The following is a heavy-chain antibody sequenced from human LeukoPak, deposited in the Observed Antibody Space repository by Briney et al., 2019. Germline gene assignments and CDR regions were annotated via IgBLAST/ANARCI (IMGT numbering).Heavy chain of an antibody. CDR1: GFTFSIYG. CDR2: ISYDGSNK. J-gene: IGHJ4*02. D-gene: IGHD3-10*01. Sequence: GRSLILSCAASGFTFSIYGMHRVRQAPGKGLEWVAVISYDGSNKYYADSVKGRFTISRDNSKNTLYLQMNSLRAEDTAVYYCAKGVNYYGSGSYYNFEYWGQGTLVTASS. V-gene: IGHV3-30*18. CDR3: AKGVNYYGSGSYYNFEY.